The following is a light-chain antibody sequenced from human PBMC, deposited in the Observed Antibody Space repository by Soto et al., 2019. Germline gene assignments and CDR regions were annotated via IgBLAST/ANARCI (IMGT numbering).Light chain of an antibody. CDR3: QQYETFSGT. CDR1: QSISTY. Sequence: DIQVTQSPSSLSASVGDRVTISCRASQSISTYLNWYQHKPGKAPKLLIHAASSLRSGVPSRFSGSGSGTKFTLTIASLQPDDFATYYCQQYETFSGTFGPGTKV. J-gene: IGKJ1*01. V-gene: IGKV1-39*01. CDR2: AAS.